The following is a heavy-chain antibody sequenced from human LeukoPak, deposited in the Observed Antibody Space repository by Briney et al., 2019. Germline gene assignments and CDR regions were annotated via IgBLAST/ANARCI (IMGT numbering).Heavy chain of an antibody. Sequence: GGSLRLSCAASGFTFSSYAMNWVRQAPGKGLEWVSAITGSGGRTYYADSMKGRFTISRDNSKNTLYLQMNSLRAEDTAIYYCAKEYTGTFSPFPSYFDNWGQGTLVTVSS. CDR2: ITGSGGRT. CDR3: AKEYTGTFSPFPSYFDN. CDR1: GFTFSSYA. D-gene: IGHD1-26*01. J-gene: IGHJ4*02. V-gene: IGHV3-23*01.